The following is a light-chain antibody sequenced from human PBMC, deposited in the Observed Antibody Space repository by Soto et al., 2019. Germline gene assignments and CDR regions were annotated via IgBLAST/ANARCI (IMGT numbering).Light chain of an antibody. Sequence: QSVLTQPPSSSGTPGQRVTIPCSGSSSNIGSHTVNWYQQLPGPAPKLLVYSSNQRPSGVPDRFSGSKSGTSASLAISGLQSEDEADYYCAAWDGRLNGVVFGGGTKLTVL. CDR3: AAWDGRLNGVV. CDR2: SSN. CDR1: SSNIGSHT. V-gene: IGLV1-44*01. J-gene: IGLJ2*01.